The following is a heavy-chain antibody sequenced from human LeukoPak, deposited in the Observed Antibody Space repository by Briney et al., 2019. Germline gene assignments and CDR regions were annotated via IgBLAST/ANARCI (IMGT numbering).Heavy chain of an antibody. Sequence: GGSLRLSCAASGFTFSSYAMNWVRQAPGKGLEWVSAISSSGGSTYYADSVKGRFTISRDNSKNTLYLQMNSLRAEDTAVYYCAKDRGQLVPKYSWFDPWGQGTLVTVSS. V-gene: IGHV3-23*01. J-gene: IGHJ5*02. CDR1: GFTFSSYA. CDR3: AKDRGQLVPKYSWFDP. D-gene: IGHD6-6*01. CDR2: ISSSGGST.